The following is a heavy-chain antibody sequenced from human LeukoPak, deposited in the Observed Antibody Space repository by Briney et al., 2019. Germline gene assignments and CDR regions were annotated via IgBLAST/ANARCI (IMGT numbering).Heavy chain of an antibody. J-gene: IGHJ6*02. CDR1: GYTVTGYY. CDR2: INPNSGGT. V-gene: IGHV1-2*02. Sequence: GASVKVSCKASGYTVTGYYMHWVRQAPARGLEGVGWINPNSGGTNYAQKFQGRVTMTRDTSISTAYMELSRLGSDDTAVYYCARVYYYGMDVWGQGTTVTVSS. CDR3: ARVYYYGMDV.